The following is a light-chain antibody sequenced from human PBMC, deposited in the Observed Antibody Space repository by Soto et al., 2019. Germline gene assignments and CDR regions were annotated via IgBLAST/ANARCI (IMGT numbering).Light chain of an antibody. V-gene: IGKV1-5*01. CDR2: DAS. Sequence: DIQMTQSPSTLSASEGDRVTITCRASQSISTWLAWYQQKPGKAPKVLIYDASRLESGVPSRFSGSGSGTDFTLTISSLQPADFATYYCQQYNSYSWTFGQGTKV. CDR1: QSISTW. J-gene: IGKJ1*01. CDR3: QQYNSYSWT.